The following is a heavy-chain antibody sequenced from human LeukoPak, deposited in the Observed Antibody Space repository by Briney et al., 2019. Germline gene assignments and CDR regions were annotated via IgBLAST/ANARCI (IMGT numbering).Heavy chain of an antibody. D-gene: IGHD1-7*01. CDR2: INDNGRT. CDR1: GGSFSNYY. J-gene: IGHJ6*03. Sequence: PSETLSLTCAVYGGSFSNYYWSWIRQPPGKGLEWIGEINDNGRTNYNPSLMSRVTVSVDPSKNQFSLSLTSVTATDTAVYYCARRWNYGRNYYIDVWGKGATVSVSS. V-gene: IGHV4-34*01. CDR3: ARRWNYGRNYYIDV.